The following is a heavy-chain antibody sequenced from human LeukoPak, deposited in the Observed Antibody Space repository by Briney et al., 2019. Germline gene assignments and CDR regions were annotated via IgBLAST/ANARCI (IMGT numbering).Heavy chain of an antibody. CDR3: AKDYYDILTGYRAYWGVFDY. CDR2: ISGSGGST. V-gene: IGHV3-23*01. CDR1: GFTFSSYA. J-gene: IGHJ4*02. Sequence: PGGSLRLSCAASGFTFSSYAMSWVRQAPGKGLEWVSAISGSGGSTYYADSVKGRFTISRDNSKNTLYLQMNSLRAEDTAVYYCAKDYYDILTGYRAYWGVFDYWGRGTLVTVSS. D-gene: IGHD3-9*01.